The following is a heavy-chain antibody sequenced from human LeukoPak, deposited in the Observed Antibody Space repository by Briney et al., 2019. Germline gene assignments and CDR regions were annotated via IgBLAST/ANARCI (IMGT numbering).Heavy chain of an antibody. CDR3: AREGSRWPMGDAFDI. CDR1: GGSISSSSYY. J-gene: IGHJ3*02. D-gene: IGHD4-23*01. V-gene: IGHV4-39*07. CDR2: IYYSGST. Sequence: SETLSLTCTVSGGSISSSSYYWGWIRQPPGKGLEWIGSIYYSGSTYYNPSLKSRVTISVDTSKNQFSLKLSSVTAADTAVYYCAREGSRWPMGDAFDIWGQGTMVTVSS.